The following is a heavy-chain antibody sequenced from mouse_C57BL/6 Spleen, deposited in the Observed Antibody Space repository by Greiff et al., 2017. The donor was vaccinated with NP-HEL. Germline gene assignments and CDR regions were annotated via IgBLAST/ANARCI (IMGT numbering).Heavy chain of an antibody. Sequence: QVQLQQSDAELVKPGASVKISCKASGYTFTDHTIHWMKQRPEQGLEWIGYIYPRDGSTKYNEKFKGKATLTADKSSSTAYMQLNSLTSEDSAVYFCARDKMYYYGSGYFDVWGTGTTVTVSS. CDR2: IYPRDGST. CDR3: ARDKMYYYGSGYFDV. J-gene: IGHJ1*03. CDR1: GYTFTDHT. D-gene: IGHD1-1*01. V-gene: IGHV1-78*01.